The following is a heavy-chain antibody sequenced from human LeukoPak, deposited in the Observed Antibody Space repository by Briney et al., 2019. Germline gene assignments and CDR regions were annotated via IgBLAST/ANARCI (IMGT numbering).Heavy chain of an antibody. D-gene: IGHD3-22*01. J-gene: IGHJ4*02. CDR1: GGSISSYY. Sequence: PSETLSLTCTVSGGSISSYYWSWIRQPPGKGLEWIGYIYYSGSTNYNPSLKSRVTISVDTSKNQFSLKLGSVTAADTAVYYCARDRYDSSGYDYWGQGTLVTVSS. V-gene: IGHV4-59*01. CDR2: IYYSGST. CDR3: ARDRYDSSGYDY.